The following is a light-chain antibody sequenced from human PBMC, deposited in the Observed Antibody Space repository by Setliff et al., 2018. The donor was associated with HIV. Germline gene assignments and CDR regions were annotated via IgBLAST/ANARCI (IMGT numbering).Light chain of an antibody. V-gene: IGLV2-14*03. J-gene: IGLJ1*01. CDR2: DVI. CDR1: SSDVGGYYS. CDR3: SSYTTSSTLYV. Sequence: QSALGQPASVSGSPGQSITISCTGISSDVGGYYSVSWYQQHPGKAPKLMIYDVINRPSGVSNRFSGSRSGNTASLTISGLQVEDEADYYCSSYTTSSTLYVFGPGTKVTVL.